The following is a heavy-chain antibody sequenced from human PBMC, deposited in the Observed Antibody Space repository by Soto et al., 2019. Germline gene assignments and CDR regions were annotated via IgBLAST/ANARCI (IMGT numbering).Heavy chain of an antibody. V-gene: IGHV4-39*01. Sequence: SETLSLTCTVSGGSISSSSYYWGWIRQPPGKGLEWIGSIYYSGSTYYNPSLKSRVTISVDTSKNQFSLKLSSVTAADTAVYYCTTQGFGGLHGLVDVWGQGTTVTVSS. D-gene: IGHD3-10*01. CDR1: GGSISSSSYY. CDR3: TTQGFGGLHGLVDV. J-gene: IGHJ6*02. CDR2: IYYSGST.